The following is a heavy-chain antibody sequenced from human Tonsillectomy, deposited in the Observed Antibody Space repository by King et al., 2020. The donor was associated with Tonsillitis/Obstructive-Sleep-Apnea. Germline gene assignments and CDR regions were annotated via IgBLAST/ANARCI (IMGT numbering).Heavy chain of an antibody. CDR3: ERVINGSSVALDY. CDR2: ITPNTGGT. CDR1: GYTFTDYY. Sequence: VQLVESGAEVKKPGASVKVSCKASGYTFTDYYMHWVRQAPGQGLEWMGWITPNTGGTNYAQEFQARVTMTGDTAITTVYMELNRLTSDYTAVYYCERVINGSSVALDYWGQGTRGTVSS. D-gene: IGHD6-6*01. V-gene: IGHV1-2*02. J-gene: IGHJ4*02.